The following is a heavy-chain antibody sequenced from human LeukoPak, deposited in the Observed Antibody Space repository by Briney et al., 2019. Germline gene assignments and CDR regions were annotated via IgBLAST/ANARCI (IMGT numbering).Heavy chain of an antibody. CDR1: GFTFSSYS. J-gene: IGHJ4*02. Sequence: GGSLRLSCAASGFTFSSYSMNWVRQAPGKGLEWVSSISSSSSYIYYADSVKGRFTISRDNAKNSLYLQMNSLRAEDTAVYYCARGAVGATRMDFDYWGKGTLVTVSS. CDR3: ARGAVGATRMDFDY. V-gene: IGHV3-21*01. D-gene: IGHD1-26*01. CDR2: ISSSSSYI.